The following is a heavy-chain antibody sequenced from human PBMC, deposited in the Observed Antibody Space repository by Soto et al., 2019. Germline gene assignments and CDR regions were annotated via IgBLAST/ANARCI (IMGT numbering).Heavy chain of an antibody. J-gene: IGHJ4*02. CDR2: IYPGDSDT. CDR1: GYSFTSYW. CDR3: ARGSYDYGESNSYYFDY. D-gene: IGHD4-17*01. V-gene: IGHV5-51*01. Sequence: PGESLKISCKGSGYSFTSYWIGWVRQMPGKGLEWMGIIYPGDSDTRYSPSFQGQVTISADKSISTAYLQWSSLKASDTAMYYCARGSYDYGESNSYYFDYWGQGTLVTVSS.